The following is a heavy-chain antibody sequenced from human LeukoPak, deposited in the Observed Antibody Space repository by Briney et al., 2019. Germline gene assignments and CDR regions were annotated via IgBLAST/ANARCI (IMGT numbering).Heavy chain of an antibody. J-gene: IGHJ4*02. CDR2: IYYSGST. CDR1: GGSISSSSYY. Sequence: SETLSLTRTVSGGSISSSSYYWGWIRQPPGKGLEWFGSIYYSGSTYYNPSLKSRVTISVDTSKNQFSLKLSSVTAADTAVYYCARGRNTYYYDSSGYLEYYYFDYWGQGTLVTVSS. V-gene: IGHV4-39*07. D-gene: IGHD3-22*01. CDR3: ARGRNTYYYDSSGYLEYYYFDY.